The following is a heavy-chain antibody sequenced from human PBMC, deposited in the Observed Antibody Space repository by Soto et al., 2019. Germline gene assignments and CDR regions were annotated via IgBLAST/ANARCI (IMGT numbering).Heavy chain of an antibody. J-gene: IGHJ2*01. CDR1: GYTFKDYD. D-gene: IGHD3-3*01. CDR2: MNPNSGNT. Sequence: QVQLLQSGAEVKKPGTSVRVSCRASGYTFKDYDINWVRRAPGQGLEWMGWMNPNSGNTAYARKFRDRITMTRSVSARTAFMELSSLTPEYTAVYYCPRRMTWSLWCFDLWGSGTQVTVSS. V-gene: IGHV1-8*01. CDR3: PRRMTWSLWCFDL.